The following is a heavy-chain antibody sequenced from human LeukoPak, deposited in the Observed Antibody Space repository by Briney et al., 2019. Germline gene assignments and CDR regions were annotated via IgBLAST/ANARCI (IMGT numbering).Heavy chain of an antibody. J-gene: IGHJ6*03. CDR1: GGSISTYY. Sequence: SETPSLTCTVSGGSISTYYWNWLRQPPGKGLEWIGCIYYSGSTNYNPSLKSRVTISVDTSKNQFSLKLSSVTAADTAVYYCARVRSGYDYYYYYMDVWGKGTTVTVSS. CDR2: IYYSGST. D-gene: IGHD3-3*01. V-gene: IGHV4-59*01. CDR3: ARVRSGYDYYYYYMDV.